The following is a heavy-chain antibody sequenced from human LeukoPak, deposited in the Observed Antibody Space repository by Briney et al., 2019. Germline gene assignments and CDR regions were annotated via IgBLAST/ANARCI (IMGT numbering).Heavy chain of an antibody. CDR1: GYTFSNYG. J-gene: IGHJ6*03. V-gene: IGHV1-18*01. CDR2: SSAYNDNI. Sequence: ASVKVSCKASGYTFSNYGISWVRQAPGQGLEWMGWSSAYNDNINYAQKLQGRVTMTTDTSTSTAYMELRSLRSDDTAVYYCARDLTTTVTHYYYYYYMDVWGKGTTVTVSS. CDR3: ARDLTTTVTHYYYYYYMDV. D-gene: IGHD4-17*01.